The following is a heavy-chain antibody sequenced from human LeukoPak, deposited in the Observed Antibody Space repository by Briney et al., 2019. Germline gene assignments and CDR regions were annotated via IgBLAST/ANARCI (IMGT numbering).Heavy chain of an antibody. V-gene: IGHV4-4*02. CDR3: AGLVGRYSSGLYYYYFDY. J-gene: IGHJ4*02. CDR2: MYLSGTT. D-gene: IGHD3-22*01. Sequence: SETLSLTCTVSGDSINSLDLWSWVRQPPGKGLEWIGEMYLSGTTHSNPSVKSRVTISIDKSKNQFFLNLSSVTAAETAVYYCAGLVGRYSSGLYYYYFDYWGQGTLVTVSS. CDR1: GDSINSLDL.